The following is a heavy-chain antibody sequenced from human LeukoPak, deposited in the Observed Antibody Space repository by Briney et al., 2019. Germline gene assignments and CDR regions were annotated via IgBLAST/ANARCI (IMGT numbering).Heavy chain of an antibody. CDR1: GYTFTSYG. Sequence: ASVKVSCKASGYTFTSYGISWVRQAPGQGLEWMGWISAYNGNTNYAQKLQGRVTMTTDTSTSTAYMELRSLRSDDTAVYYCARDKDSSGYYYISFDIWGQGTMVTVSS. D-gene: IGHD3-22*01. V-gene: IGHV1-18*01. J-gene: IGHJ3*02. CDR3: ARDKDSSGYYYISFDI. CDR2: ISAYNGNT.